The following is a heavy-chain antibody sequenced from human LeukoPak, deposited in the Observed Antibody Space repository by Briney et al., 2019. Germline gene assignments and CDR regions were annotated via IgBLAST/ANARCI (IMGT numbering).Heavy chain of an antibody. J-gene: IGHJ4*02. CDR2: ISWNSGSI. CDR1: GFTFDDYA. Sequence: DRSLRLSCAASGFTFDDYAMHWVRQAPGKGLEWVSGISWNSGSIGYADSVKGRFTISRDNAKNSLYLQMNSLRAEDAALYYCAKDMFPLNYYDSSGPPFDYWGQGTLVTVSS. CDR3: AKDMFPLNYYDSSGPPFDY. V-gene: IGHV3-9*01. D-gene: IGHD3-22*01.